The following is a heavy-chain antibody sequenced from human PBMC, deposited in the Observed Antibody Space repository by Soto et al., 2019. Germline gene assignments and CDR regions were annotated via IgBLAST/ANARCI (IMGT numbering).Heavy chain of an antibody. CDR3: AHSPWGAAPDY. V-gene: IGHV2-5*01. Sequence: SGPTLVNPTQTLTLTCALSGFSVSARGVGVGWIRQPPGKALEWLAIIYWNDDKLYRPSLQSRLTITKDTSKNQVVLTMTNMDPVVTATYYCAHSPWGAAPDYWGQGTPVTVSS. J-gene: IGHJ4*02. D-gene: IGHD3-16*01. CDR1: GFSVSARGVG. CDR2: IYWNDDK.